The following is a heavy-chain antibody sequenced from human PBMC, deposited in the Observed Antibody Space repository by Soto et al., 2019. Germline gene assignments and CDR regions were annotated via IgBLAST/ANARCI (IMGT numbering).Heavy chain of an antibody. D-gene: IGHD1-26*01. V-gene: IGHV4-39*01. Sequence: QLQLQESGTGLVKPSETLSLTCTVSGGSIKNTGANWGWVRQPPGKGLEWIGSVYYTGTTYYNPSLQSRVTISIDTSKNQYSLSVTSVAAADTAVYYCATHTSGSRNGPHTWGQGTLVTVSS. CDR1: GGSIKNTGAN. J-gene: IGHJ5*02. CDR3: ATHTSGSRNGPHT. CDR2: VYYTGTT.